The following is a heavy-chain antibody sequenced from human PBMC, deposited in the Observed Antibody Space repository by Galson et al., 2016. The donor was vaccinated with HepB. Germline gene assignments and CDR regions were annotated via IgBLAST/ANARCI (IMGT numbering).Heavy chain of an antibody. CDR2: IYWDDDR. J-gene: IGHJ2*01. Sequence: PALVKPTQTLTLTCTFSGFSLTTSAVGVGWVRQPPGKAPEWLALIYWDDDRRYSPSLATRLTITKETSKNQLVLSMTNVDPVDTATYFCAHLEEYLDTLTGNYRYFGLWGRGIVVTVSS. D-gene: IGHD3-9*01. CDR3: AHLEEYLDTLTGNYRYFGL. V-gene: IGHV2-5*02. CDR1: GFSLTTSAVG.